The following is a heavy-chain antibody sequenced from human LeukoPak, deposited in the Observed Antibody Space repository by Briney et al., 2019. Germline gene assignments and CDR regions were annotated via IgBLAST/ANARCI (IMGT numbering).Heavy chain of an antibody. Sequence: SETLSLTCAVSGGSISSSNWWSWVRQPPGKGLEWIGEIYHSGSTNYNPSLKSRVTISVDKSKNQFSLKLSSVTAADTAVYYCARHVGSQYYDILTGYYASPAWFDPWGQGTLVTVSS. CDR1: GGSISSSNW. CDR3: ARHVGSQYYDILTGYYASPAWFDP. D-gene: IGHD3-9*01. J-gene: IGHJ5*02. CDR2: IYHSGST. V-gene: IGHV4-4*02.